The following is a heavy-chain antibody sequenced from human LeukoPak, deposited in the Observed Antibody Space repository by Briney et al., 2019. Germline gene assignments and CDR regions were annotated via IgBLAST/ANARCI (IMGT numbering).Heavy chain of an antibody. CDR1: GGSFSGYY. D-gene: IGHD5-24*01. CDR3: ARAPLHKRWLQFSPHSPFDP. J-gene: IGHJ5*02. Sequence: SETLSLTCAVYGGSFSGYYWSWIRQPPGKGLEWIGEINHSGSTNYNPSLKSRVTISVDTSKNQFSLKLSSVTAADTAVYYCARAPLHKRWLQFSPHSPFDPWGQGTLVTVSS. CDR2: INHSGST. V-gene: IGHV4-34*01.